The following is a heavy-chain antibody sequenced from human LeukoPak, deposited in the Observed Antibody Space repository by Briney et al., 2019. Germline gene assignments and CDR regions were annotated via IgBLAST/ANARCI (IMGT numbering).Heavy chain of an antibody. CDR3: AGYDSSGYYDAGPFDY. V-gene: IGHV4-39*01. CDR1: GGSISSSTYY. CDR2: IDYRGST. J-gene: IGHJ4*02. Sequence: SETLSLTCTVSGGSISSSTYYWGWIRQPPGKGLEWIGSIDYRGSTYYNPSLKSRVTISADTSKNQFSLKLSSVTAADAAVYYCAGYDSSGYYDAGPFDYWGQGTLVTVSS. D-gene: IGHD3-22*01.